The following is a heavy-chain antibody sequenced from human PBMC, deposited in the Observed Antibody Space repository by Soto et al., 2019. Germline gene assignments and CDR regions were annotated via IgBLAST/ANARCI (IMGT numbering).Heavy chain of an antibody. Sequence: ASVKVSCKASGYTFTSYGISWVRQAPGQGLEWMGWISAYNGNTNYAQKLQGRVTMTTDTSTSTAYMELRSLRSDGTAVYYCARDFPKQQLSYYYYYMDVWGKGTTVTVSS. J-gene: IGHJ6*03. D-gene: IGHD6-13*01. V-gene: IGHV1-18*01. CDR2: ISAYNGNT. CDR3: ARDFPKQQLSYYYYYMDV. CDR1: GYTFTSYG.